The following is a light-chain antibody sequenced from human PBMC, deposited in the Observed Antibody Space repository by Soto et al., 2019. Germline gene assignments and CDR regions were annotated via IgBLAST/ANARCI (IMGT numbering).Light chain of an antibody. CDR1: QSISSY. J-gene: IGKJ5*01. V-gene: IGKV1-39*01. CDR3: QQSYSTPIT. CDR2: AAS. Sequence: DIQMTQSPSSLSASVGDIFTITCRASQSISSYLNWYQQKPGKAPKLLIYAASNLQSGVPSRFSGSGSGTDFTLTISSLQPEDFATYYCQQSYSTPITFGQGTRLEI.